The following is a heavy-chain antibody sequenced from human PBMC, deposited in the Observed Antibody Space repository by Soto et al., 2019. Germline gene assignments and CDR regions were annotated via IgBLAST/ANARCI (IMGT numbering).Heavy chain of an antibody. CDR3: ARAEQLVPPFDY. V-gene: IGHV5-51*01. CDR2: IYPGDSDT. D-gene: IGHD6-6*01. J-gene: IGHJ4*02. Sequence: PGESLKISCKGSGYSFTSYWIGWVRQMPGKGLEWMGIIYPGDSDTRYSPSFQGQVTISADESTSTAYMELSSLRSEDTAVYYCARAEQLVPPFDYWGQGTLVTVSS. CDR1: GYSFTSYW.